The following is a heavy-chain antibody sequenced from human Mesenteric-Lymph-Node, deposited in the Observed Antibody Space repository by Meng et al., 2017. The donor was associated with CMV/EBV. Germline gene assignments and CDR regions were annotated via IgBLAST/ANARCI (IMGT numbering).Heavy chain of an antibody. CDR1: GYSISSGYY. CDR2: IYHSGSN. Sequence: SETLSLTCTVSGYSISSGYYWGWIRQPPGKGLEWIGSIYHSGSNYYNPSLKSRVTISVDTSKNQFSLKLSSVTAADTAVYYCARERQGFFDYWGQGTLVTVSS. J-gene: IGHJ4*02. CDR3: ARERQGFFDY. V-gene: IGHV4-38-2*02.